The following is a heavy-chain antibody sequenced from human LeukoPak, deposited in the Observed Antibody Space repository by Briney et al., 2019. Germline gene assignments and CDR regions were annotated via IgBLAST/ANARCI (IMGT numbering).Heavy chain of an antibody. CDR2: IYISGGT. CDR1: GGSISSYY. J-gene: IGHJ4*02. V-gene: IGHV4-4*07. D-gene: IGHD1-7*01. Sequence: SETLSLTCTVSGGSISSYYWSWIRQPAGKGLEWIGRIYISGGTQYNPSLNSRVTMSLDTFKNQFSLRLSSVTAADTAVYYCARDQSLNWNYDYFDSWGQGTLVTVSS. CDR3: ARDQSLNWNYDYFDS.